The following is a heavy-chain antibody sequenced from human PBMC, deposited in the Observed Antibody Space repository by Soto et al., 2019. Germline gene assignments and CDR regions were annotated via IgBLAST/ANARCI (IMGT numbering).Heavy chain of an antibody. Sequence: HGESLKISCKGSGYSFTSYWIGWVRQMPGKGLEWMGIIYPGDSDTRYSPSFQGQVTISADKSISTAYLQWSSLKASDTAMYYCARQEHYYDSSGYYYRGGEYYYYGMDVWGQGTTVTVSS. CDR2: IYPGDSDT. D-gene: IGHD3-22*01. CDR1: GYSFTSYW. V-gene: IGHV5-51*01. CDR3: ARQEHYYDSSGYYYRGGEYYYYGMDV. J-gene: IGHJ6*02.